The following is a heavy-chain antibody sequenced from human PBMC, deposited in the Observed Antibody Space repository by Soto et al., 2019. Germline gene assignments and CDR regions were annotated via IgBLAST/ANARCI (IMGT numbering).Heavy chain of an antibody. Sequence: GGSLRLSCAASGFTFSSYAMSWVRQAPGKGLEWVSAISGSGGSTYYADSVKGRFTISRDNSKNTLYLQMNSLRAEDTAVYYCAKEFVAAAFYSGRYGMDVWGQGTTVTVSS. CDR2: ISGSGGST. CDR3: AKEFVAAAFYSGRYGMDV. CDR1: GFTFSSYA. D-gene: IGHD6-13*01. V-gene: IGHV3-23*01. J-gene: IGHJ6*02.